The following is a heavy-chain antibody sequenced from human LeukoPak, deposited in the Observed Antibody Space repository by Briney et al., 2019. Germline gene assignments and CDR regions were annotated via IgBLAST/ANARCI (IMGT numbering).Heavy chain of an antibody. D-gene: IGHD3-22*01. CDR2: IKQDGSEK. CDR3: ARLTPHTRLSYDSSGYCFDY. V-gene: IGHV3-7*03. CDR1: GFTFSSYW. Sequence: GGSLRLSCAASGFTFSSYWMSWVRQAPGKGLEWVANIKQDGSEKYYVDSVKGRFTISRDNAKNSLYLQMNSLRAEDTAVYYCARLTPHTRLSYDSSGYCFDYWGQGTLVTVSS. J-gene: IGHJ4*02.